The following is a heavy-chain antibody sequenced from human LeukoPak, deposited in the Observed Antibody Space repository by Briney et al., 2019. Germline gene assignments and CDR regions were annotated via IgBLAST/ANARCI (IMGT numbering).Heavy chain of an antibody. CDR2: ISPSGGDT. D-gene: IGHD1-1*01. Sequence: PGGSLRLSCAASGFTFSSYAMSWVRQAPGKGLEWVSSISPSGGDTYSADPVKARFIISRDNSKNTLYLQMNSLRVEDTALYYCVRDAVGPYNINYFDYWGQGTLVSVSS. V-gene: IGHV3-23*01. CDR3: VRDAVGPYNINYFDY. CDR1: GFTFSSYA. J-gene: IGHJ4*02.